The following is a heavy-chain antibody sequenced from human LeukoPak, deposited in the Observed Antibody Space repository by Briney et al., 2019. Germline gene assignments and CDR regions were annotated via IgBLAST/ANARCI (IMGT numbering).Heavy chain of an antibody. D-gene: IGHD6-6*01. J-gene: IGHJ4*02. V-gene: IGHV3-30-3*01. CDR1: GFTFSSSA. Sequence: GGSLRLSCAASGFTFSSSAMHWVRLAPGKGLEWVAVISYDESNKYYADSVKGRFTISRDNSENTLYLQMNSLRAEDTAVYYCARGGGSSIAARPGMDYWGQGTLVTVSS. CDR2: ISYDESNK. CDR3: ARGGGSSIAARPGMDY.